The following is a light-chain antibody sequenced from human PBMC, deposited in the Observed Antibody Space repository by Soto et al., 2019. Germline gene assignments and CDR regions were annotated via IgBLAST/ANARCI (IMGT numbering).Light chain of an antibody. V-gene: IGKV1-12*01. J-gene: IGKJ3*01. CDR2: AAS. CDR1: EGISDW. Sequence: DIQMTQSPSSVSASVGDRVTITCRASEGISDWLAWYQQKPGKVPKLLIYAASSLQSGVPSRFSGSGSGTDFTLTISSPRPEDFATYYCQQANSFPFTFGPGTKVDIK. CDR3: QQANSFPFT.